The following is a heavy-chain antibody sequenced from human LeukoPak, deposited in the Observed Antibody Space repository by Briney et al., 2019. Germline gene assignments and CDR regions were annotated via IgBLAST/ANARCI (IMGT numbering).Heavy chain of an antibody. CDR2: ISGSGAST. CDR1: GFTLSTNA. V-gene: IGHV3-23*01. J-gene: IGHJ4*02. D-gene: IGHD1-26*01. Sequence: GGSLRLSCLTSGFTLSTNAMSWVRQAPGKGLEWISGISGSGASTYYADSVKGRFTISRDGSRNTLYLQMNSLRGDDTAVYYCAKDVGKWESLHFFDYWGQGTLVTVSS. CDR3: AKDVGKWESLHFFDY.